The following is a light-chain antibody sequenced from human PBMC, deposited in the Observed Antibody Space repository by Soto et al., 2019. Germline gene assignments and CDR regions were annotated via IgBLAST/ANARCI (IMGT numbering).Light chain of an antibody. V-gene: IGKV3-11*01. CDR2: DAS. CDR1: QSVSSY. CDR3: QQRSNWPPIT. Sequence: IVMTQSPATLSVSPWERATHSCRASQSVSSYMAWYQQKSGQAPRLLIYDASNRATGIPARFSGSGSGTDFTLTISSLEPEDFAVYFCQQRSNWPPITFGQGTRLEIK. J-gene: IGKJ5*01.